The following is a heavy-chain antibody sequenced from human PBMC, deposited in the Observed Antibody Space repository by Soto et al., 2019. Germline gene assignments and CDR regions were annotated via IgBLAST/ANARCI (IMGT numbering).Heavy chain of an antibody. CDR1: GGSISSGGYY. Sequence: QVQLQESGPGLVKPSQTLSLTCTVSGGSISSGGYYWSWIRQHPGKGLEWIGYIYYSGSTYYNPSLKSRVTMSVDTSKNQFSLKLSSVTAADTAVYYCARDRDSGYFGTSYYYYGMDVWGQGTTVTVSS. J-gene: IGHJ6*02. CDR3: ARDRDSGYFGTSYYYYGMDV. D-gene: IGHD3-22*01. V-gene: IGHV4-31*03. CDR2: IYYSGST.